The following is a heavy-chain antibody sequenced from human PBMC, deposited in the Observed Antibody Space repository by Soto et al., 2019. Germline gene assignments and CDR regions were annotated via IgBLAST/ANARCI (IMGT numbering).Heavy chain of an antibody. Sequence: TSETLSLTCAVSGGSISSSNWWSWVRQPPGKGLEWIGEIYHSGSTNYNPSLKSRVTISVDKSKNQFSLKLSSVTAADTAVYYCARGSVRKGYCSGGSCPDSYYYGMDVWGQGTTVTVSS. CDR3: ARGSVRKGYCSGGSCPDSYYYGMDV. J-gene: IGHJ6*02. CDR2: IYHSGST. CDR1: GGSISSSNW. V-gene: IGHV4-4*02. D-gene: IGHD2-15*01.